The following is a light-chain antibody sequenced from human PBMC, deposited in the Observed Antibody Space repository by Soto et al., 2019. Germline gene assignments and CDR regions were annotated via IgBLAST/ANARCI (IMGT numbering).Light chain of an antibody. CDR3: TSYTTSKTRV. J-gene: IGLJ1*01. Sequence: QSARTQPASVSGSPVQSITISCTGTSSDVGAYNYVSWYQHHPGKAPKRLIYAVSDRPLGVSNRFSGSKSGNTASLIISGLQAEDEAEYYCTSYTTSKTRVFGTGTKLTVL. V-gene: IGLV2-14*03. CDR1: SSDVGAYNY. CDR2: AVS.